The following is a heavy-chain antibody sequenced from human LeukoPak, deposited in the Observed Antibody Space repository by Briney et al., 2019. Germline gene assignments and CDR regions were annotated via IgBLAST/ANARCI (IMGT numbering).Heavy chain of an antibody. J-gene: IGHJ4*02. D-gene: IGHD3-3*01. V-gene: IGHV3-48*01. CDR1: GFTFSSYS. Sequence: GGALRHSCAASGFTFSSYSMNWVRQAPGKGLEGVSYISSSSSTIYYADSVKGRFTISRDNAKNSLYLQMNSLRAEDTAVYYCARVHYDFWSGYYKIDYWGQGTLVTVSS. CDR2: ISSSSSTI. CDR3: ARVHYDFWSGYYKIDY.